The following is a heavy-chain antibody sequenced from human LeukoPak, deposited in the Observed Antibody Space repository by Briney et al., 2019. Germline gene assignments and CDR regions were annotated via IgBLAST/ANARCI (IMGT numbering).Heavy chain of an antibody. J-gene: IGHJ4*02. CDR1: GGSVSSGSYY. D-gene: IGHD3-9*01. CDR3: ASYKVKTYYDILTGYLDFDY. CDR2: IYYSGST. Sequence: PSETLSLTCTVSGGSVSSGSYYWSWIRQPPGKGLEWIGYIYYSGSTNYNPSLKSRVTISVDTSKNQFSLKLSSVTAADTAVYYRASYKVKTYYDILTGYLDFDYWGQGTLVTVSS. V-gene: IGHV4-61*01.